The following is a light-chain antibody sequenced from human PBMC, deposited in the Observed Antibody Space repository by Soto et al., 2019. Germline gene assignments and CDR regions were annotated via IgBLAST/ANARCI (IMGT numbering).Light chain of an antibody. Sequence: VLTQSPGTLSLSPGVSATRXXRPSQSVSCDYLARYQQKPGQAPRXXIYSASLKPAGIPDRFSGSGSATDFTLTINRLEPEDFAVYYCQQYENSPITFGQGTRLEIK. CDR1: QSVSCDY. V-gene: IGKV3-20*01. CDR2: SAS. CDR3: QQYENSPIT. J-gene: IGKJ5*01.